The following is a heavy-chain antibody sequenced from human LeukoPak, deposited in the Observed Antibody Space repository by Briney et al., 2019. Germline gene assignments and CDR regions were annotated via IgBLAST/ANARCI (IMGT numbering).Heavy chain of an antibody. CDR1: GFTYSCYS. CDR2: ISSSSSYI. Sequence: GGSLRHTCAASGFTYSCYSLHGVRQAPGKGLEWVSSISSSSSYIYYAASVKGRFTIRRDNAKNSLYLQMNSLRAEDTAVYYWARDFGYSYRLGMDVWGQGTTVTVSS. D-gene: IGHD5-18*01. CDR3: ARDFGYSYRLGMDV. J-gene: IGHJ6*02. V-gene: IGHV3-21*01.